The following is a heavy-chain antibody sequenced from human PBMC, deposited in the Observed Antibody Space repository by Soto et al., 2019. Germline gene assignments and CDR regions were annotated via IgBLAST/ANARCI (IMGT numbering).Heavy chain of an antibody. CDR2: ISYDGSNK. V-gene: IGHV3-30-3*01. CDR1: GFTFSSYA. CDR3: ARDGSARKAPS. J-gene: IGHJ5*02. Sequence: GGSLRLSCAASGFTFSSYAMHWVRQAPGKGLEWVAVISYDGSNKYYADSVKGRFTISRDNSKNTLYLQMNSLRAEDTAVYYCARDGSARKAPSWGQGTLVTVSS.